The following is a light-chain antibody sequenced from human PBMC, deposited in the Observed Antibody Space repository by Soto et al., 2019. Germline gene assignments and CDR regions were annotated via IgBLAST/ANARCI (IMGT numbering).Light chain of an antibody. Sequence: IQMTQSPPPLPASGGDRVIITCRASQDIRVDVGWLQQRPGHAPNLLIYAASTLHTGVPSTFTGSGSGTDFTLTINDLQPEDVATYSCLQDYDFPYTFGQGTKVDIK. V-gene: IGKV1-6*01. CDR2: AAS. CDR1: QDIRVD. J-gene: IGKJ2*01. CDR3: LQDYDFPYT.